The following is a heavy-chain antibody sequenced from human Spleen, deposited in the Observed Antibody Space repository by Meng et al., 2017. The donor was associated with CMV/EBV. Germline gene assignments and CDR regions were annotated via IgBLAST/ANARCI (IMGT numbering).Heavy chain of an antibody. J-gene: IGHJ6*02. CDR3: ARDYLALCIAAAYSLVGMDV. V-gene: IGHV1-46*01. Sequence: TSSCLHWIRQAPGQGLEWRGIINRSGGSTRYAQKFQGIVTMTRDTSTSTVYMKLSGLRSEDTAVYYCARDYLALCIAAAYSLVGMDVWGQGTTVTVSS. CDR1: TSSC. D-gene: IGHD6-13*01. CDR2: INRSGGST.